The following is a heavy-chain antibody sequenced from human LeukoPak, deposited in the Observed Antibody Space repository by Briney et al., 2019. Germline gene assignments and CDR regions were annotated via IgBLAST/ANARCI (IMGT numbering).Heavy chain of an antibody. J-gene: IGHJ6*03. CDR2: IITDTGNP. Sequence: ASVKVSCKASGYTLTQHSMNWVRQAPGQGPEWMGWIITDTGNPTYAQGFTGRFVFSLDTSVSTAYLQISSLKAEDTAVYYCARVGRYSSSDYYMDVWGKGTTVTVSS. D-gene: IGHD6-6*01. CDR3: ARVGRYSSSDYYMDV. CDR1: GYTLTQHS. V-gene: IGHV7-4-1*02.